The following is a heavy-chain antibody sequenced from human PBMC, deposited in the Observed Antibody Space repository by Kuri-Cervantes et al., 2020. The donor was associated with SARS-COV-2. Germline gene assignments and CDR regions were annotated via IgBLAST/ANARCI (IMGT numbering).Heavy chain of an antibody. CDR2: ISYDGRKI. Sequence: GESLKISCTASDFAFTNYPMHWVRQAPGKGLEWVALISYDGRKINYSESVKGRFTISRDNSKNTLYLQMNSLRAEDTAIYYCAREYCSSSTCYRMSAEYFQPWGQGTLVTVSS. J-gene: IGHJ1*01. V-gene: IGHV3-30*04. D-gene: IGHD2-2*02. CDR3: AREYCSSSTCYRMSAEYFQP. CDR1: DFAFTNYP.